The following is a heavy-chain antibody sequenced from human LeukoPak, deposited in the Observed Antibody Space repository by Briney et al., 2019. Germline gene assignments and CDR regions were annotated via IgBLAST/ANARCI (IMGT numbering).Heavy chain of an antibody. V-gene: IGHV3-23*01. D-gene: IGHD7-27*01. CDR1: GFTFSSYT. J-gene: IGHJ4*02. Sequence: GGSLRLSCAASGFTFSSYTTSWVRQAPGKGLEWVSTITTSDGNTYYADSVKGRFTVSRDNSKNTLYLQMNSLRAEDTAVYYCAKDGGLWVSAHWGDSWGRGTLVTVSS. CDR3: AKDGGLWVSAHWGDS. CDR2: ITTSDGNT.